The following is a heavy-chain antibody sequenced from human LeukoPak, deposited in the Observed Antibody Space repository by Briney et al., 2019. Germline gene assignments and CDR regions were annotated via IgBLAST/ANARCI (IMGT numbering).Heavy chain of an antibody. CDR1: GYSISSGYY. Sequence: PSETLSLTCAVSGYSISSGYYWGWIRQPPGKGLEWIGSIYHSGSTYYNPSLKGRVTISVDTSKNQFSLKLSSVTAADTAVYYCARRGYYDFWSGYPQPFDYWGQGTLVTVSS. J-gene: IGHJ4*02. D-gene: IGHD3-3*01. CDR3: ARRGYYDFWSGYPQPFDY. V-gene: IGHV4-38-2*01. CDR2: IYHSGST.